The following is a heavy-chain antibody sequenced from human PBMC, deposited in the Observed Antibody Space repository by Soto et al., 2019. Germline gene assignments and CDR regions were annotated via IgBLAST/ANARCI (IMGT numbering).Heavy chain of an antibody. CDR3: ARDDRTISGAVTLDY. CDR1: GYSFKNYA. J-gene: IGHJ4*02. D-gene: IGHD3-3*02. V-gene: IGHV1-3*01. Sequence: QVQLVQSGPEVKRPGASVRISCRTAGYSFKNYAIHWVRQAPGKKLEWMGWSNEGSGNTRYSHKFQGRMSIARDTSASISYLELRSLTSEEPAVYFFARDDRTISGAVTLDYWGPGTLVTVSS. CDR2: SNEGSGNT.